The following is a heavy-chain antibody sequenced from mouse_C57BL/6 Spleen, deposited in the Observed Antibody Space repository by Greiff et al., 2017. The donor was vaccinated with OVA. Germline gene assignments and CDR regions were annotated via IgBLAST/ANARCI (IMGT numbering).Heavy chain of an antibody. Sequence: EVKLVESGPELVKPGASVKIPCKASGYTFTDYNMDWVKQSHGKSLEWIGDINPNNGGTIYNQKFKGKATLTVDKSSSTAYMELRSLTSEDTAVYYCARVYGRGFAYWGQGTLVTVSA. CDR3: ARVYGRGFAY. D-gene: IGHD1-1*01. CDR1: GYTFTDYN. J-gene: IGHJ3*01. CDR2: INPNNGGT. V-gene: IGHV1-18*01.